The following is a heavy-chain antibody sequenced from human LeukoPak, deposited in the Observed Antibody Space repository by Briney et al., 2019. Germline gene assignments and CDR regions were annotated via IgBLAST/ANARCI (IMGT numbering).Heavy chain of an antibody. J-gene: IGHJ4*02. D-gene: IGHD6-19*01. CDR1: GYSISSGYY. Sequence: PSETLSLTCTVSGYSISSGYYWGWIRPPPGKGLEWIWSIYHSGSTYYNPSLKSRVTISVDTSKNQFSLKLSSVTAADTAVYYCAREPSLSSPLDYWGQGTLVTVSS. CDR2: IYHSGST. V-gene: IGHV4-38-2*02. CDR3: AREPSLSSPLDY.